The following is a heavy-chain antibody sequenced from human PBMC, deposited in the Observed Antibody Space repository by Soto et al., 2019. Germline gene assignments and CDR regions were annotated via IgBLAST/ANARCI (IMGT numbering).Heavy chain of an antibody. D-gene: IGHD3-22*01. V-gene: IGHV3-43*02. CDR2: ISGDGGST. J-gene: IGHJ4*02. CDR1: GFTFDDYA. CDR3: AKSKTYYYDSSGYYFDY. Sequence: GGSLRLSCAASGFTFDDYAMHWVRQAPGKGLEWVSLISGDGGSTYYADSVKGRFTISRDNSKNSLYLQMNSLRTEDTALYYCAKSKTYYYDSSGYYFDYWGQGTLVTVSS.